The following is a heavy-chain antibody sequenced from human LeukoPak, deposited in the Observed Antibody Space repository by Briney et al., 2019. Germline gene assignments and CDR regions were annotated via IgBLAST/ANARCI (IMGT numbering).Heavy chain of an antibody. CDR3: ARISMVRGAGGFDY. D-gene: IGHD3-10*01. CDR1: GGSISSGGYS. Sequence: SQTLSLTCAVSGGSISSGGYSLSWIRQPPGKGLEWIVYIYHSGSTYYNPSLKSRVTISVDRSKNQFSLKLSSVTAADTAVYYCARISMVRGAGGFDYWGQGTLVTVSS. CDR2: IYHSGST. J-gene: IGHJ4*02. V-gene: IGHV4-30-2*01.